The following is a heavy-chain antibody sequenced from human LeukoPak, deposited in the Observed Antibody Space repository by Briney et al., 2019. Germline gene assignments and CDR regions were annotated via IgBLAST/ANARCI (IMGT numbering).Heavy chain of an antibody. V-gene: IGHV3-48*03. CDR3: ARDRGSSWSDYYYYYGMDV. D-gene: IGHD6-13*01. J-gene: IGHJ6*02. CDR2: ISSSGSTI. CDR1: GFTFSSYE. Sequence: QAGGSLGLSCAASGFTFSSYEMNWVRQAPGKGLEWVSYISSSGSTIYYADSVKGRFTISRDNAKNSLYLQMNSLRAEDTAVYYCARDRGSSWSDYYYYYGMDVWGQGTTVTVSS.